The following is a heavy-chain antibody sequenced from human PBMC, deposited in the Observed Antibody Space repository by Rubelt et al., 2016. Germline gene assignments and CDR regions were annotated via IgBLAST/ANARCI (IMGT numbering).Heavy chain of an antibody. J-gene: IGHJ6*02. CDR2: FDPEDGET. V-gene: IGHV1-24*01. Sequence: APGKGLEWMGGFDPEDGETIYAQKFQGRVTMTEDTSTDTAYMELRSLRSDDTAVYYCARDLPRYCSGGSCYPHYYYYGMDVWGQGTTVTVSS. D-gene: IGHD2-15*01. CDR3: ARDLPRYCSGGSCYPHYYYYGMDV.